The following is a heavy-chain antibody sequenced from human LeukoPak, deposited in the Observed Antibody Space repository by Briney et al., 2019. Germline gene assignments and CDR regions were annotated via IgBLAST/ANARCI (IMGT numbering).Heavy chain of an antibody. J-gene: IGHJ4*02. V-gene: IGHV3-15*01. D-gene: IGHD6-19*01. Sequence: GGSLILSCAASGFTFSNAWMTWVRQAPGKGLEWVGHIKKKSDGGTTDYAAPVKGRFTISRDDSKDTLYLQMNSLKTEDTGVYYCTTVQQWLAQALGYWGQGTLVTVSS. CDR2: IKKKSDGGTT. CDR3: TTVQQWLAQALGY. CDR1: GFTFSNAW.